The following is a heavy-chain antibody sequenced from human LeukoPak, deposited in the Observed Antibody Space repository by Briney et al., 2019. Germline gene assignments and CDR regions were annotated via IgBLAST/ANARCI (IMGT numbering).Heavy chain of an antibody. CDR1: GYTFTSYG. J-gene: IGHJ5*02. CDR2: ISAYNGNT. CDR3: ARVADSGYSFGYGWFDP. V-gene: IGHV1-18*01. D-gene: IGHD5-18*01. Sequence: GASLKVSCKASGYTFTSYGISWVRQAPGQGLEWMGWISAYNGNTNYAQKLQGRVTMTTDTSTSTAYMELRSLRSDDTAVYYCARVADSGYSFGYGWFDPWGQGTLVTVSS.